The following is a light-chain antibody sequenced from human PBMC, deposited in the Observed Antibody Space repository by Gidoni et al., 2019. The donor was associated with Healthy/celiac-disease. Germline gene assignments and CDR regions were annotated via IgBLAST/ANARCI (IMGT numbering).Light chain of an antibody. CDR1: QSVLYSSNSKNY. CDR2: WAS. Sequence: DIVMTQYPDSLAVSLGERATIHCKSSQSVLYSSNSKNYLAWYQQKTGQPPKLLISWASTRESGVPDRFSGSGSGTEFTLTISSLQAEDVALYFCQQFYSTPLTFGGGTKVEIK. J-gene: IGKJ4*01. CDR3: QQFYSTPLT. V-gene: IGKV4-1*01.